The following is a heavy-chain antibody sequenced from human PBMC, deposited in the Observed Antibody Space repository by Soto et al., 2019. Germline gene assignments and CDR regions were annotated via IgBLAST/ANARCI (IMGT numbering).Heavy chain of an antibody. CDR1: GYNFNTYW. J-gene: IGHJ4*01. D-gene: IGHD5-18*01. V-gene: IGHV5-51*01. CDR2: IYPGDFDT. Sequence: PGESLKISCTGSGYNFNTYWIGWVRQMPGKGLEWMGIIYPGDFDTRYSQSFQGHLTMSVDKSINTAYLQWSSLETSDTAMYYCARLLGYSYGYQEVFDYSGQGTAVPVSS. CDR3: ARLLGYSYGYQEVFDY.